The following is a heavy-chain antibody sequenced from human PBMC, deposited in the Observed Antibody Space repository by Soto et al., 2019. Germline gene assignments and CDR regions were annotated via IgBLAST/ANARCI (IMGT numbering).Heavy chain of an antibody. CDR1: GFTFSSYG. CDR2: IWDDGSTK. V-gene: IGHV3-33*01. D-gene: IGHD2-2*01. Sequence: QVPLVESGGGVVQPGRSLRLSCAASGFTFSSYGMHWVRQAPGQGLEWVAVIWDDGSTKYYADPVKGRFTISRDNSKNTLYQKMNSPRAEDTAVYYCAREHYYGPPATDYYYYGMDVWGQGTTVTVSS. J-gene: IGHJ6*02. CDR3: AREHYYGPPATDYYYYGMDV.